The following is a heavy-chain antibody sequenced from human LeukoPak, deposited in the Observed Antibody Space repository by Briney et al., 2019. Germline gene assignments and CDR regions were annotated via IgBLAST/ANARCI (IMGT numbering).Heavy chain of an antibody. D-gene: IGHD3-3*01. J-gene: IGHJ6*02. Sequence: PGGSLRLSCAASGFTFSSYSMNWVRQAPGKGLEWVSSIGSSSSYIYYADSVKGRFTISRDNAKNSLYLQMNSLRAEDTAVYYCARDLKAFGYYYGMDVRGQGTTVTVSS. V-gene: IGHV3-21*01. CDR2: IGSSSSYI. CDR1: GFTFSSYS. CDR3: ARDLKAFGYYYGMDV.